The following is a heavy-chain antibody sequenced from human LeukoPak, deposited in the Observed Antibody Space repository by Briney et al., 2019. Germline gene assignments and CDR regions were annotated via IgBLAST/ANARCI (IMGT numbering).Heavy chain of an antibody. Sequence: GASVKVSCKASGYTFTSYGISWVRQAPGQGLEWMGWIRVYNGDTNYAQKLQGRVTMTTDTSTSTAYMELRSLRSDDTAVYYCARVSLQKQWLATEYYFDYWGQGTLVTVSS. CDR2: IRVYNGDT. V-gene: IGHV1-18*01. CDR1: GYTFTSYG. CDR3: ARVSLQKQWLATEYYFDY. J-gene: IGHJ4*02. D-gene: IGHD6-19*01.